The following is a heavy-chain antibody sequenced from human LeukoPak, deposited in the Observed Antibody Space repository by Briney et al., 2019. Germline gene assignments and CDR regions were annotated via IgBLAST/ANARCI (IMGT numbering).Heavy chain of an antibody. V-gene: IGHV3-23*01. Sequence: GGSLRLSCAASGFTFSSYAMSWVRQAPGKGLEWVSAISGSGGSTYYADSVRGRFTISRDNSKNTLYLQMNSLRAEDTAVYYCAKDPSQRDWFDPWGQGTLVTVSS. J-gene: IGHJ5*02. CDR1: GFTFSSYA. CDR2: ISGSGGST. CDR3: AKDPSQRDWFDP.